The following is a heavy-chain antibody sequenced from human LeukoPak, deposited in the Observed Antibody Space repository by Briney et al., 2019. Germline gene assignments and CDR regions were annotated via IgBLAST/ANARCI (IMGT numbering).Heavy chain of an antibody. CDR3: ARFPLYYDSSLFDY. CDR1: GGSISSYY. V-gene: IGHV4-59*01. J-gene: IGHJ4*02. CDR2: IYYSGST. Sequence: SETLSLTCTVSGGSISSYYWSWIRQPPGKGLEWIGYIYYSGSTNHNPSLKSRVTISVDTSKNQFSLKLSSVTAADTAVYYCARFPLYYDSSLFDYWGQGTLVTVSS. D-gene: IGHD3-22*01.